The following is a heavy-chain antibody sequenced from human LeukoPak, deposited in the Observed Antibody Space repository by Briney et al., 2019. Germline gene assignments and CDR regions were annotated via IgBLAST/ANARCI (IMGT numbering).Heavy chain of an antibody. V-gene: IGHV1-24*01. J-gene: IGHJ4*02. CDR2: FDPEDGET. CDR1: GYTFTELS. Sequence: ASVKVSCKVSGYTFTELSIHWVRQAPGKGLEWMGRFDPEDGETIYAQKFQGRVTMTEDTSTDTAYMELSSLRSEDTAVYYCARAYYYDSSGYYPLDYWGQGTLVTVSS. CDR3: ARAYYYDSSGYYPLDY. D-gene: IGHD3-22*01.